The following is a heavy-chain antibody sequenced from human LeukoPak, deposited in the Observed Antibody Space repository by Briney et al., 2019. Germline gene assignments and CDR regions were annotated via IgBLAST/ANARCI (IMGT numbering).Heavy chain of an antibody. CDR1: GFAFSSYE. CDR2: ISSSGSTI. Sequence: PGGSLRLSCAASGFAFSSYEMNWVRQAPGKGLEWVSYISSSGSTIYYADSVKGRFTISRDNAKNTLYLQMNSLRAEDTAVYYCAKDVAGPPLYYFDYWGQGTLVTVSS. D-gene: IGHD6-19*01. CDR3: AKDVAGPPLYYFDY. V-gene: IGHV3-48*03. J-gene: IGHJ4*02.